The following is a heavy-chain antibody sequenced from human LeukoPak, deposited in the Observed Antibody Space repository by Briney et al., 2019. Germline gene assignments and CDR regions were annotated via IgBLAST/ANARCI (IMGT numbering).Heavy chain of an antibody. J-gene: IGHJ4*02. V-gene: IGHV1-18*04. Sequence: ASVKVSCKASGYTFTGYYMYWVRQAPGQGLEWMGWINAYNGDRHFAQKVQGRVTMTTDTSTSTVYMDLGSLRSDDTAVYYCARGLGHSSEWFIDYWGQGTLVTVSS. CDR1: GYTFTGYY. CDR3: ARGLGHSSEWFIDY. CDR2: INAYNGDR. D-gene: IGHD6-19*01.